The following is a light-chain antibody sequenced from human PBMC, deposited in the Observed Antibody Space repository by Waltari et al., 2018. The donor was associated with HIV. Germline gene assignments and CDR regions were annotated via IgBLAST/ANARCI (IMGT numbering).Light chain of an antibody. Sequence: SSELTQDPAVSVALGQTVSITCQGDILRNYYASWYQQKPGQAPVLVIYGKNNRPSGIPDRFSGSSSGNTASLTITGAQAEDEADYYCNCRDSSEDDCVFGGGTKVTVL. V-gene: IGLV3-19*01. J-gene: IGLJ3*02. CDR3: NCRDSSEDDCV. CDR1: ILRNYY. CDR2: GKN.